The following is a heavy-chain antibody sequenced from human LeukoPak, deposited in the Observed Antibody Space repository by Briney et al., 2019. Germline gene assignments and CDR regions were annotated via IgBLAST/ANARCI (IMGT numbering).Heavy chain of an antibody. Sequence: PGGSLRLSCAASGFTFSSYGMYWVRQAPGKGLEWVAVISYDGSNKYYADSVKGRFTISRDNSKNTLYLQMNSLRAEDTAVYYCVKDLSSSWPRGWFDPWGQGTLVTVSS. J-gene: IGHJ5*02. CDR3: VKDLSSSWPRGWFDP. D-gene: IGHD6-13*01. CDR2: ISYDGSNK. CDR1: GFTFSSYG. V-gene: IGHV3-30*18.